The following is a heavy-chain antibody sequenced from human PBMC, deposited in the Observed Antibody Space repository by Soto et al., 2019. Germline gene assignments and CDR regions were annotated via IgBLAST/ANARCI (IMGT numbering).Heavy chain of an antibody. CDR1: GGTFSSYA. CDR2: IIPIFGTA. CDR3: AGGDFGVVIKDYYYYGMDV. Sequence: ASVKVSCKASGGTFSSYAISWVRQAPGQGLEWMGGIIPIFGTANYAQKFQGRVTITADESTSTAYMELSSLRSEDTAVYYCAGGDFGVVIKDYYYYGMDVWGQGTTVTVSS. D-gene: IGHD3-3*01. J-gene: IGHJ6*02. V-gene: IGHV1-69*13.